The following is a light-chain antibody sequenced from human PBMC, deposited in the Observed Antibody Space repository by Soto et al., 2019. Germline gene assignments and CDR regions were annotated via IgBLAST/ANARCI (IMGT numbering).Light chain of an antibody. V-gene: IGKV3D-20*02. Sequence: VLTQSPATLSLSRGERATLSCRASQSVSSSYFAWYQQKPGQAPRLLIYGASSRATGIPDRFSGSGSGTDFTLTISRLEPEDFAVYYCQQYNNWPLTFGGGTKVDIK. CDR2: GAS. CDR3: QQYNNWPLT. J-gene: IGKJ4*01. CDR1: QSVSSSY.